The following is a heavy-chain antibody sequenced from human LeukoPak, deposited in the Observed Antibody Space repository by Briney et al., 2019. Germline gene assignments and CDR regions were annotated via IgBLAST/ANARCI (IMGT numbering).Heavy chain of an antibody. V-gene: IGHV3-23*01. CDR3: AKDHLERRPGSRYYYYMDV. D-gene: IGHD1-1*01. Sequence: PGGSLRLSCAASGFTFSSYAMSWLRQAPGKGLEWVSAISGSGGSTYYADSVKGRFTISRDNSKNTLYLQMNSLRAEDTAVYYCAKDHLERRPGSRYYYYMDVWGKGTTVTVSS. CDR1: GFTFSSYA. J-gene: IGHJ6*03. CDR2: ISGSGGST.